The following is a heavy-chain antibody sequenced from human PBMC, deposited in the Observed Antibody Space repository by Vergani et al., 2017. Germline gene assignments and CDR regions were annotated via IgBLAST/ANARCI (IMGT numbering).Heavy chain of an antibody. CDR3: TTEGSLNWNYVPTSFDY. D-gene: IGHD1-7*01. CDR2: IKSKTDGGTT. Sequence: EVQLVESGGGLVQPGGSLRLSCAASGFTFSNAWMSWVRQAPGKGLEWVGRIKSKTDGGTTDYAAPVKGRFTISRDDSKNTLYLQMNSLKTEDTAVYYCTTEGSLNWNYVPTSFDYWGQGTLVTVSS. CDR1: GFTFSNAW. V-gene: IGHV3-15*01. J-gene: IGHJ4*02.